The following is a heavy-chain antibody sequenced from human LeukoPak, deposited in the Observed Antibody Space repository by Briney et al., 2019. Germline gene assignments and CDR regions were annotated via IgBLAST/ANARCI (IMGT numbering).Heavy chain of an antibody. CDR3: TRDLGQWLLQGIFFDY. CDR1: GYTFTGYY. CDR2: INPNSGGT. J-gene: IGHJ4*02. Sequence: ASVKVSCKASGYTFTGYYMHWVRQAPGQGLEWMGWINPNSGGTNYAQKFQGRVTMTTDTSTSTAYMELRSLRSDDTAVYYCTRDLGQWLLQGIFFDYWGRGTLVTVSS. V-gene: IGHV1-2*02. D-gene: IGHD5-12*01.